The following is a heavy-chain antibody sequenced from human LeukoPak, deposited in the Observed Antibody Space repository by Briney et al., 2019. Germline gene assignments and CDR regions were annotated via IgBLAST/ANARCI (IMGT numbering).Heavy chain of an antibody. Sequence: ASVKVSCKASGYTFTGYYMHWVRQAPGQGLEWMGWINPNSGGTNYAQKFQGRVTVTRDTSISTAYMELSTLRSDDTAVYYCARGGEYSRSSSTYWRQGTLVTVSS. CDR2: INPNSGGT. D-gene: IGHD6-6*01. CDR3: ARGGEYSRSSSTY. CDR1: GYTFTGYY. J-gene: IGHJ4*02. V-gene: IGHV1-2*02.